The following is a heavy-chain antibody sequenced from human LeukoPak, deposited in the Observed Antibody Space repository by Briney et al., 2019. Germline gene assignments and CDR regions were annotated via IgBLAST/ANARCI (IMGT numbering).Heavy chain of an antibody. Sequence: GGSLRLSCAASGFTFSSYAMSWVRQAPGKGLEWVSAISGSGGSTYYADSMKGRFTISRDNSKNTLYLQMNSLRAEDTAVYYCAKPPEEVAPYYYYYYMDVWGKGTTVTVSS. J-gene: IGHJ6*03. CDR1: GFTFSSYA. V-gene: IGHV3-23*01. CDR2: ISGSGGST. CDR3: AKPPEEVAPYYYYYYMDV. D-gene: IGHD2-15*01.